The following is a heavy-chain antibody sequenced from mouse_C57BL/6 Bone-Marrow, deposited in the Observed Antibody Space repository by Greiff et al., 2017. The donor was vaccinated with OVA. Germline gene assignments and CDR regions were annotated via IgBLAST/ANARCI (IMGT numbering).Heavy chain of an antibody. Sequence: QVQLQQPGAELVMPGASVKLSCKASGYTFTSYWMHWVKQRPGQGLEWIGEIDPSDSYTNYNQKFKGKSTLTVDKSSSTAYMQLSSLTSEDSAVYYCARIGYGGEYYAMDYWGQGTSVTVSA. D-gene: IGHD1-1*01. CDR1: GYTFTSYW. V-gene: IGHV1-69*01. CDR2: IDPSDSYT. J-gene: IGHJ4*01. CDR3: ARIGYGGEYYAMDY.